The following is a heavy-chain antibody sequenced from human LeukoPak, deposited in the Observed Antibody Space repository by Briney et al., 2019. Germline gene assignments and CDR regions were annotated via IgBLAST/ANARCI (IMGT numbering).Heavy chain of an antibody. CDR2: INFDGSNI. Sequence: PGGCLRLACATHRCTLTNSWIASVRQAPGRGLVWVSIINFDGSNINSAESVKGRFTITRENAKNALYVQRGRLRAEDTVVYYGGRGGSWCGGRTSDYWGQGTLVTVSS. J-gene: IGHJ4*02. CDR3: GRGGSWCGGRTSDY. CDR1: RCTLTNSW. V-gene: IGHV3-74*01. D-gene: IGHD6-13*01.